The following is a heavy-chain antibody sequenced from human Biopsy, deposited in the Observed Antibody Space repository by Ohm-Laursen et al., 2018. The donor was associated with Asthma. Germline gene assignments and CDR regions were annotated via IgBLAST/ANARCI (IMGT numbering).Heavy chain of an antibody. J-gene: IGHJ3*02. D-gene: IGHD1-1*01. CDR3: ARDGTDDAFDI. V-gene: IGHV3-30*01. CDR2: ISKDASTQ. CDR1: GFSFSNFA. Sequence: SLRLSCAASGFSFSNFAIHWVRQAPGKGLEWVGVISKDASTQDYADSVKGRFTMARDNSKNTLDLQMNSLREEDTAVYYCARDGTDDAFDIWGHGTVVSVSS.